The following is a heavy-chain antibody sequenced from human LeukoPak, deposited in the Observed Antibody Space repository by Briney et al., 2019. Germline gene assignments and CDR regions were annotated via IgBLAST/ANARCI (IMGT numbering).Heavy chain of an antibody. V-gene: IGHV4-39*01. Sequence: SETLSLTCTVSGGSISSSSYYWGWIRQPPGKGLEWIGSIYYSGSTYYNPSLKSRVTISVDTSKNQFSLKLSSVTAADTAVYYCATGWLVLVDYWGQGTLVTVSS. J-gene: IGHJ4*02. CDR1: GGSISSSSYY. CDR3: ATGWLVLVDY. CDR2: IYYSGST. D-gene: IGHD6-19*01.